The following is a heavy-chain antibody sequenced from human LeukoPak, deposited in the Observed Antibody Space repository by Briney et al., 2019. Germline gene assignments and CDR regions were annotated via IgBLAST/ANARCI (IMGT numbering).Heavy chain of an antibody. CDR2: IYSGGST. V-gene: IGHV3-66*01. CDR3: ARVVGLTGYSSNWYSGYYYYMDV. CDR1: EFSVGSNY. Sequence: GGSLRLSCAASEFSVGSNYMTWVRQAPGKGLEWVSLIYSGGSTYYADSVKGRFTISRDNSKNTLYLQMNSLRAEDTAVYYCARVVGLTGYSSNWYSGYYYYMDVWGKGTTVTVSS. D-gene: IGHD6-13*01. J-gene: IGHJ6*03.